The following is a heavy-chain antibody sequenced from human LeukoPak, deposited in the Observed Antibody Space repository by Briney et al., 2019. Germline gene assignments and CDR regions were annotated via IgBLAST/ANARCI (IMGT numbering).Heavy chain of an antibody. CDR3: ATDSAGGSYRDVFDY. J-gene: IGHJ4*02. Sequence: GASVKVSCKASGYTFTDYYMHWVQQAPGKGLEWMGRVDPEDGETIYAEKFQGRVTITADTSTDTAYMELSSLRSEDTAVYYCATDSAGGSYRDVFDYWGQGTLVTVSS. D-gene: IGHD1-26*01. CDR2: VDPEDGET. V-gene: IGHV1-69-2*01. CDR1: GYTFTDYY.